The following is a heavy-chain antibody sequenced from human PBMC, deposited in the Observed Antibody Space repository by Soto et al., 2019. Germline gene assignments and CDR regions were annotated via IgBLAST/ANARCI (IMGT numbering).Heavy chain of an antibody. CDR3: ARTTTAVQSPNFDS. D-gene: IGHD4-17*01. V-gene: IGHV5-51*01. CDR1: GYRFTRYW. J-gene: IGHJ4*02. Sequence: LKSSGKGCGYRFTRYWIGSVRQMPGKGLEWMGIIYPGDSDTRYSPSFQGQVTISADKSISTAYLQWSSLKASDTAMYYCARTTTAVQSPNFDSWGQGTLVTVSS. CDR2: IYPGDSDT.